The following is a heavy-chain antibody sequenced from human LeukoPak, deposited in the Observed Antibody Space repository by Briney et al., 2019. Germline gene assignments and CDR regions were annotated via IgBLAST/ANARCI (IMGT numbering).Heavy chain of an antibody. J-gene: IGHJ4*02. CDR2: IYYSGST. CDR1: GGSISSYY. CDR3: ARFPGGYSSGRVVSN. D-gene: IGHD6-19*01. Sequence: TPSETLSLTCTVSGGSISSYYWSWIRQPPGKGLEWIGYIYYSGSTNYNPSLKSRVTISVDTSKNQFSLKLSSVTAADTAVYYCARFPGGYSSGRVVSNWGQGTLVTVSS. V-gene: IGHV4-59*01.